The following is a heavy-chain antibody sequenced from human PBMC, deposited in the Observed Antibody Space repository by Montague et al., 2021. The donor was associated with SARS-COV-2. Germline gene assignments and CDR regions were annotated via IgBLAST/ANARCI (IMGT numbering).Heavy chain of an antibody. V-gene: IGHV3-13*01. CDR2: IGTPSDT. Sequence: SLRLSCAASGFTFNTYDMHWVRQATGKGLEWVSSIGTPSDTYYPGSVKGRFTISREDAKNSLYLQMNSLRAGDTAVYYCARGGYCSGSNCLYFDSWGQGTLVTVSS. CDR1: GFTFNTYD. J-gene: IGHJ4*02. CDR3: ARGGYCSGSNCLYFDS. D-gene: IGHD2-15*01.